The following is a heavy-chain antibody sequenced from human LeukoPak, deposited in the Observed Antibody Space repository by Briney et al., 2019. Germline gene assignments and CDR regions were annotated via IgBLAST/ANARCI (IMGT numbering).Heavy chain of an antibody. D-gene: IGHD1-1*01. CDR3: ASYFGNGDAFDI. V-gene: IGHV1-8*03. Sequence: ASVKVSCKASGYTFTSYDINWVRQATGQGLEWMGWMDPNSGNTGSAQKFQGRVTITRNTSISTAYMELSSLRSEDTAVYYCASYFGNGDAFDIWGQGTMVTVSS. CDR2: MDPNSGNT. CDR1: GYTFTSYD. J-gene: IGHJ3*02.